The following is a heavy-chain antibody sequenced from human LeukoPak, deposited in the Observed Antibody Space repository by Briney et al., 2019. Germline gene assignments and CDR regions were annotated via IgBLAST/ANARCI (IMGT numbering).Heavy chain of an antibody. CDR2: IGTAGDT. V-gene: IGHV3-13*01. D-gene: IGHD3-22*01. CDR1: GLTFSSYD. Sequence: GGSLRLSCAASGLTFSSYDMHWVRQATGKGLEWVSAIGTAGDTYYPGSVKGRFTISRENAKNSLYLQMNSLRAGDTAVYYCARARASYDSRDDAFDIWGQGTMVTVSS. J-gene: IGHJ3*02. CDR3: ARARASYDSRDDAFDI.